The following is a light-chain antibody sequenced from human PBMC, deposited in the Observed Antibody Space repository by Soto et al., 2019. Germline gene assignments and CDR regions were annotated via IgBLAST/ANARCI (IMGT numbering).Light chain of an antibody. CDR3: QQYNKWPLT. CDR2: EAS. V-gene: IGKV3D-15*01. J-gene: IGKJ4*01. CDR1: QSVNTK. Sequence: EIVMTQSPVTLSVSPGERATLSCRASQSVNTKIAWYQQKPGQAPRLVIYEASSRATGIPARFGGSGSGTEFTLTISSLQSEDFAVYYCQQYNKWPLTFVGGTKVEI.